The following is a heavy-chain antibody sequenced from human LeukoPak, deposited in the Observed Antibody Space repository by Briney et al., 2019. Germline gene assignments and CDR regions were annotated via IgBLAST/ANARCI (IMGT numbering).Heavy chain of an antibody. D-gene: IGHD4-17*01. V-gene: IGHV3-30-3*01. Sequence: GGSLRLSCAASGFTFSSYAMHWVRQAPGKGLEWVAVISYDGSNKYYADSVKGRFTISRDNSKNTLYLQMNSLRAEDTAVYYCAREDYGDYVDAEYFQHWGQGTLVTVSS. CDR3: AREDYGDYVDAEYFQH. CDR2: ISYDGSNK. CDR1: GFTFSSYA. J-gene: IGHJ1*01.